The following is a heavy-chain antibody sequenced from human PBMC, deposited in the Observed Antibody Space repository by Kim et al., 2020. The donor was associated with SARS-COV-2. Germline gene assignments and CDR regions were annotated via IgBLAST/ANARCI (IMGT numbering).Heavy chain of an antibody. Sequence: ASLKVSCKTSRYTFTNYYVHWVRQAPGQGLQWMGMINPLGGATNYAQKFQDRVTMTRDSSTSTVYVELSGRRSDDTAVYYCARETSPIYYFDFWGQGTLVTVSA. CDR1: RYTFTNYY. V-gene: IGHV1-46*01. D-gene: IGHD2-2*02. J-gene: IGHJ4*02. CDR3: ARETSPIYYFDF. CDR2: INPLGGAT.